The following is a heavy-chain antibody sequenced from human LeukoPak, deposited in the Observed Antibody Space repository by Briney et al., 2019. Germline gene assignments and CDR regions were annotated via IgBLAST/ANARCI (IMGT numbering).Heavy chain of an antibody. D-gene: IGHD5-12*01. Sequence: GGSLRLSCAASGFTFSSYSMNWVRQAPGKGLEWVSSISSSSYIYYADSVKGRFTISRDNAKNSLYLQMNSLRAEDTAVYYCARKGGGYYFDYWGQGTLVTVSS. CDR2: ISSSSYI. J-gene: IGHJ4*02. CDR3: ARKGGGYYFDY. CDR1: GFTFSSYS. V-gene: IGHV3-21*01.